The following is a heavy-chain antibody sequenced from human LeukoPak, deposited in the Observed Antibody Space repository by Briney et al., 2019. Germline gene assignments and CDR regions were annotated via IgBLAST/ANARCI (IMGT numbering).Heavy chain of an antibody. V-gene: IGHV4-59*01. J-gene: IGHJ4*02. Sequence: SETLSLTCTVSGGSISSYYWSWIRQPPGKGLEWIGYVHYTGSTNSNPSLKSRVTISVATSRNQFSLKLSSVTAADTAVYYCARVLIAAASNYFDYWGQGSLVTVSS. CDR3: ARVLIAAASNYFDY. CDR2: VHYTGST. D-gene: IGHD6-13*01. CDR1: GGSISSYY.